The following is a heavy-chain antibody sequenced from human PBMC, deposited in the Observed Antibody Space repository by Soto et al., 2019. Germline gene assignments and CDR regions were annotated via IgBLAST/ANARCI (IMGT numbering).Heavy chain of an antibody. CDR2: INPNSGGT. D-gene: IGHD2-2*01. CDR3: ARAMGALRTSQLSNWFDP. V-gene: IGHV1-2*02. J-gene: IGHJ5*02. CDR1: GYTFTGYY. Sequence: GASVKVSCKASGYTFTGYYMHWVRQAPGQGLEWIGWINPNSGGTNYAQKFQGRVTMTRDTFISTAYMGLSRLRSDDPAVYYCARAMGALRTSQLSNWFDPWGQGTLVTVSS.